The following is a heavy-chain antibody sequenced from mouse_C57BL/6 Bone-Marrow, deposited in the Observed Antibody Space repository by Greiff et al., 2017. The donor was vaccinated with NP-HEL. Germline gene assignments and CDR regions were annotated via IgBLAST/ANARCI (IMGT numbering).Heavy chain of an antibody. D-gene: IGHD2-4*01. J-gene: IGHJ4*01. Sequence: VQGVESGPELVKPGASVKISCKASGYAFSSSWMNWVKQRPGKGLEWIGRIYPGDGDTNYNGKFKGKATLTADKSSSTAYMQLSSLTSEDSAVYFCARHDYDEDYWGQGTSVTVSS. CDR2: IYPGDGDT. V-gene: IGHV1-82*01. CDR1: GYAFSSSW. CDR3: ARHDYDEDY.